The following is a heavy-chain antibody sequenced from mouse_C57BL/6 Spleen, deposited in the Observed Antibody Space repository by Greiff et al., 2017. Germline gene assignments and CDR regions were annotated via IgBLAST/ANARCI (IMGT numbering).Heavy chain of an antibody. CDR3: AREEYSNYVAWFAY. CDR1: GFTFSDYG. V-gene: IGHV5-17*01. J-gene: IGHJ3*01. CDR2: ISSGSSTI. Sequence: EVKLVESGGGLVKPGGSLKLSCAASGFTFSDYGMHWVRQAPEKGLEWVAYISSGSSTIYYADTVKGRFTISRDNAKNTLFLQMTSLRSEDTAMYDCAREEYSNYVAWFAYWGQGTLVTVSA. D-gene: IGHD2-5*01.